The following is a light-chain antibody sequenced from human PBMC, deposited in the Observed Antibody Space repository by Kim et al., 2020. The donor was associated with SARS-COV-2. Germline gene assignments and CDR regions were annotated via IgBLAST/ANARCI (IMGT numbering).Light chain of an antibody. Sequence: FVTPKAKVTITCRASQSVGSSIHWYQQKPDQSPKLLIKYATQSISGVPSRFSGSGSGTDFTLTINGLEAEDAATYYCHQSSSLPDTFGQGTKLEI. V-gene: IGKV6-21*02. J-gene: IGKJ2*01. CDR1: QSVGSS. CDR2: YAT. CDR3: HQSSSLPDT.